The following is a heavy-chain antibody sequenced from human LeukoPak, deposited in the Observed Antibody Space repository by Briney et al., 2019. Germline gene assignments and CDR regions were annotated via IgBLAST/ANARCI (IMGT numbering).Heavy chain of an antibody. J-gene: IGHJ3*02. CDR1: GFRFSNYA. D-gene: IGHD3-22*01. CDR3: AREDSSGYYYEAFDI. Sequence: PGGSLRLSRTASGFRFSNYAMNWVRQAPGKGLVWVSRINSDGSSTSYADSVKGRFTISRDNAKNTLYLQMNSLRAEDTAVYYCAREDSSGYYYEAFDIWGQGTMVTVSS. V-gene: IGHV3-74*01. CDR2: INSDGSST.